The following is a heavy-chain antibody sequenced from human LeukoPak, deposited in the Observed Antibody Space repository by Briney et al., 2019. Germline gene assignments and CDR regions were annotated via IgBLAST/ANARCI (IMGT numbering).Heavy chain of an antibody. Sequence: AGGSLRLSCVASGFNFGDYYMNWFRHAPGKGLEWLSFISSSGHNILYTVSVKGRFTVSRDNAKKTVFLKINSLRAEDTAVYYCARDLFSFYYDSSGYCDYWGPGTRVTVSS. CDR1: GFNFGDYY. CDR3: ARDLFSFYYDSSGYCDY. CDR2: ISSSGHNI. J-gene: IGHJ4*02. D-gene: IGHD3-22*01. V-gene: IGHV3-11*01.